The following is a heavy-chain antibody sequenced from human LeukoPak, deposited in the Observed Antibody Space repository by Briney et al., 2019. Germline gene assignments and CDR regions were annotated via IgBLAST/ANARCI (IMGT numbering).Heavy chain of an antibody. CDR3: ARQNQGFDY. V-gene: IGHV4-34*01. CDR1: GGSFSGYY. Sequence: SETLSLTCAVYGGSFSGYYWSWIRQPPGKGLEWIGEINHSGSTNYNPSLKSRVTISVDTSKNQFSLKLSSVTAADTAVYYCARQNQGFDYWGQGTLVTVSS. J-gene: IGHJ4*02. CDR2: INHSGST. D-gene: IGHD1-14*01.